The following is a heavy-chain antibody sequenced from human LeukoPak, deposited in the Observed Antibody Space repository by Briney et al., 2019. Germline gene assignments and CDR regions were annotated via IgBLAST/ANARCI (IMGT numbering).Heavy chain of an antibody. Sequence: GGSLRLSCGASGFTFSSYAMHWVRQAPGKGLEWVAVISYDGSNKYYADSVKGRFTISRDNSKNTLYLQMNSLRAEDTAVYYCAKSSRGYSYGYYYYYYYMDVWGKGTTVTVSS. CDR3: AKSSRGYSYGYYYYYYYMDV. CDR2: ISYDGSNK. J-gene: IGHJ6*03. D-gene: IGHD5-18*01. CDR1: GFTFSSYA. V-gene: IGHV3-30*18.